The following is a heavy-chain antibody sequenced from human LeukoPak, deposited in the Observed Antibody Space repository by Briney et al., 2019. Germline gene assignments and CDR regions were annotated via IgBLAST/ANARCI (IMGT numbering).Heavy chain of an antibody. Sequence: PAGSLRLPCAASGITLSVYWMSWVRQAPGKGLDWVANIKQDGSEKYYRDSVQGRFTISRDNAKNSLYLQMNSLRAEDTAVYYCARSGSGYFDYWGQGSLITVSS. V-gene: IGHV3-7*01. CDR1: GITLSVYW. J-gene: IGHJ4*02. CDR3: ARSGSGYFDY. CDR2: IKQDGSEK.